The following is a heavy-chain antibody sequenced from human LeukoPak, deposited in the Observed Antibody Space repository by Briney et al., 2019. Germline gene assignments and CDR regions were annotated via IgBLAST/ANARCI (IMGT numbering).Heavy chain of an antibody. V-gene: IGHV1-18*01. Sequence: GASVKVSRKASGYTFTSYGISWVRQAPGQGLEWMGWISAYNGNTNYAQKLQGRVTMTTDTSTSTAYMELRSLRSGDTAVYYCASTPYYDSSGYNYWGQGTLVTVSS. CDR1: GYTFTSYG. CDR2: ISAYNGNT. CDR3: ASTPYYDSSGYNY. D-gene: IGHD3-22*01. J-gene: IGHJ4*02.